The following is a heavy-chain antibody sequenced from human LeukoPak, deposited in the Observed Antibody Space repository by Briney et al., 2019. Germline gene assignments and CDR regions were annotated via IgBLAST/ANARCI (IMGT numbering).Heavy chain of an antibody. J-gene: IGHJ4*02. CDR3: ARHISDCGGDCPFDS. CDR1: GYRFTTYW. D-gene: IGHD2-21*02. V-gene: IGHV5-51*01. Sequence: GESLKISGKGSGYRFTTYWIGWVRQMPGKGLEWMGIIYPGDSDTRYTPSFQGQVTISADKSISTASLQWSSLKASDTAMYYCARHISDCGGDCPFDSWGQGTLVTVSS. CDR2: IYPGDSDT.